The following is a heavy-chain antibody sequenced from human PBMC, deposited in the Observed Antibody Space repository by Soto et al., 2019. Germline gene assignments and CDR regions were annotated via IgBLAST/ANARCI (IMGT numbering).Heavy chain of an antibody. Sequence: QVQLVESGGGVVQPGRSLRLSCAASGFTFSSYGMHWVRQAPGKGLEWVAVIWYDGSNKYYADSVKGRFTISRDNSKNTLYLQMNSLRAEDSAGYYCARDRLAAAGIIPHYWGQGTLVTVSS. CDR1: GFTFSSYG. V-gene: IGHV3-33*01. CDR3: ARDRLAAAGIIPHY. CDR2: IWYDGSNK. J-gene: IGHJ4*02. D-gene: IGHD6-13*01.